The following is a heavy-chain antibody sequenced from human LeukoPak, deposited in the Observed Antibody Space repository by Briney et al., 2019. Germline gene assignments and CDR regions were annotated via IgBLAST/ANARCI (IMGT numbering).Heavy chain of an antibody. CDR3: VASYDFYNWFDP. Sequence: PGGSLRLSCAASGFTFSDYYMNWIRQAPGKGLEWVSYISSSGSTIYYADSVKGRFTISRDNAKNSLYLQTNSLRAEDTAVYYCVASYDFYNWFDPWGQGTLVTVSS. CDR1: GFTFSDYY. D-gene: IGHD3-3*01. CDR2: ISSSGSTI. J-gene: IGHJ5*02. V-gene: IGHV3-11*04.